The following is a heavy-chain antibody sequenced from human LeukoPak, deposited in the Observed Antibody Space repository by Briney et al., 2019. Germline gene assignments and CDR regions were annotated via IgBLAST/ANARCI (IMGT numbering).Heavy chain of an antibody. D-gene: IGHD3-3*01. CDR1: GGSISSSSYY. V-gene: IGHV4-39*07. J-gene: IGHJ5*02. Sequence: WETLSLTCAVSGGSISSSSYYWGWIRQPPGKGLEWIGSIYYSGSTYYNPSLKSRVTISVDTSKNQFSLKLSSVTAADTAVYYCASAPYDFWTGYDWFDPWGQGTLVTVSS. CDR2: IYYSGST. CDR3: ASAPYDFWTGYDWFDP.